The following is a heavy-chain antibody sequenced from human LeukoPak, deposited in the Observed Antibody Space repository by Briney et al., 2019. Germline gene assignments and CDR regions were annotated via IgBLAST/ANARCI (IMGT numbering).Heavy chain of an antibody. V-gene: IGHV3-7*03. CDR1: GFTFSSYW. CDR2: IKQDGSEK. D-gene: IGHD1-7*01. J-gene: IGHJ4*02. CDR3: ARDKNNWNYPHFDY. Sequence: GGSLRLSCAASGFTFSSYWMSWVRQAPGKGLEWVANIKQDGSEKYYVDSVKGRFTISRDNAKNSLYLQMNSLRAADTAVYYCARDKNNWNYPHFDYWGQGTLVTVSS.